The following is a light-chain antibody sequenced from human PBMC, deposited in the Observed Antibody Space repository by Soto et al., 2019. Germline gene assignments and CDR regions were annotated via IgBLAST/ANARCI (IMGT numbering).Light chain of an antibody. J-gene: IGKJ1*01. CDR2: GIS. Sequence: EIVLTQSPGTLSLSPGERATLSCRASHTISSIYLAWYQQKPGQAPRLLMYGISRRATGIPDRFSGSGSGTDFTLTTTRLEPEDCAVYYCQQYVTSSPRTFGQGTKV. V-gene: IGKV3-20*01. CDR3: QQYVTSSPRT. CDR1: HTISSIY.